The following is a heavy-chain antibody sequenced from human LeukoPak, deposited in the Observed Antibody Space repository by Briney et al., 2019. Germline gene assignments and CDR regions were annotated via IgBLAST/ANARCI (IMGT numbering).Heavy chain of an antibody. Sequence: RGSLRLSCAASGFTFSSYAMSWVRQAPGKGLEWVSAISGSGGSTYYADSVKGRFTISRDNSKNTPYLQMNSLRAEDTAVYYCAKAYCGGDCKQPPFDYWGQGTLVTVSS. CDR1: GFTFSSYA. CDR2: ISGSGGST. V-gene: IGHV3-23*01. D-gene: IGHD2-21*02. J-gene: IGHJ4*02. CDR3: AKAYCGGDCKQPPFDY.